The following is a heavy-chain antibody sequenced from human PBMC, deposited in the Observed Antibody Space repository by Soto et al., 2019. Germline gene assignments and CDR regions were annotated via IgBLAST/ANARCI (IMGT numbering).Heavy chain of an antibody. V-gene: IGHV1-18*04. D-gene: IGHD1-26*01. CDR3: ARIVGAYDAFDI. Sequence: XSVKVSCKASVYTFTSYGISWVRQAPGQGLEWMGWISAYNGNTNYAQKLQGRVTMTTDTSTSTAYMELRSLRSDDTAVYYCARIVGAYDAFDIWGQGTMVTASS. CDR1: VYTFTSYG. CDR2: ISAYNGNT. J-gene: IGHJ3*02.